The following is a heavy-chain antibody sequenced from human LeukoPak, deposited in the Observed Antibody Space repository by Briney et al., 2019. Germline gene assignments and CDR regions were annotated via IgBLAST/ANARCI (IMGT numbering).Heavy chain of an antibody. Sequence: GGSLRLSCAASGFTFSDYYTNWIRQAPGKGLDWVSCISSSGNNIYYADSVKGRFTISRDNADNSLYLQMNSLRAEDTAVYYCARDGASFYFDSWGQGTLVTVSS. CDR2: ISSSGNNI. V-gene: IGHV3-11*01. D-gene: IGHD3-16*01. CDR1: GFTFSDYY. J-gene: IGHJ4*02. CDR3: ARDGASFYFDS.